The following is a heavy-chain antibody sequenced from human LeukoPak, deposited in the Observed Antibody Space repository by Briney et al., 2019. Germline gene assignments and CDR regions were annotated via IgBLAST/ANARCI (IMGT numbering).Heavy chain of an antibody. J-gene: IGHJ4*02. Sequence: GGSLRLSCAASGFTFSSYWMSWVRQAPGKGLEWVANIKQDGSDIYYVDSVKGRFTISRDNAKNSLYLQMNSLRAEDTAVYYCASMSTIPDHFDYWGQGTLVTVSS. CDR1: GFTFSSYW. D-gene: IGHD3-16*01. V-gene: IGHV3-7*01. CDR2: IKQDGSDI. CDR3: ASMSTIPDHFDY.